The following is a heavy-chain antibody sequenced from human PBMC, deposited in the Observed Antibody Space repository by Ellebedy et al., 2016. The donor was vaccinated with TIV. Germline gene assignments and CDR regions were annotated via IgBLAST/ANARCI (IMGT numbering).Heavy chain of an antibody. D-gene: IGHD3-22*01. J-gene: IGHJ4*02. CDR2: INPSGGST. CDR1: GYTFTSYY. CDR3: ARVGDSSGYYPNHFDY. Sequence: AASVKVSCKASGYTFTSYYMHWVRQAPGQGLEWMGIINPSGGSTSYAQKFQGRVTMTRDTSTSTVYMELSSLRSEDTAVYYCARVGDSSGYYPNHFDYWGQGTLVTVSS. V-gene: IGHV1-46*01.